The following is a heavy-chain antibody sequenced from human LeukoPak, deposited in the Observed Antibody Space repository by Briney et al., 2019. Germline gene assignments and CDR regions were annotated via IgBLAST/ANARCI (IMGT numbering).Heavy chain of an antibody. CDR1: GGTFSSYA. CDR2: IIPIFGTA. J-gene: IGHJ4*02. CDR3: ARGVAYNSSSWNYFDY. V-gene: IGHV1-69*05. D-gene: IGHD6-6*01. Sequence: SVKVSCKASGGTFSSYAISWVRQAPGQGLEWMGGIIPIFGTANYAQKFQGRVTITTDESTSTAYMELSSLRSEDTAVYYCARGVAYNSSSWNYFDYWGQGTLVTVSS.